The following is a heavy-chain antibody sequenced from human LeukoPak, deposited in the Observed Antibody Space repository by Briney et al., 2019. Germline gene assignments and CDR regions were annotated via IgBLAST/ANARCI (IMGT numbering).Heavy chain of an antibody. V-gene: IGHV1-8*01. CDR1: GYTFTSYD. J-gene: IGHJ2*01. CDR3: AGGRYPQPWYFDL. Sequence: GASVKVSCKASGYTFTSYDINWVRQATGQGLEWMGWMNPNSGNTGYAQKFQGRVTMTRNTSISTAYMELSSLRSEDPAVYYCAGGRYPQPWYFDLWGRGTLVTVSS. CDR2: MNPNSGNT. D-gene: IGHD2-2*01.